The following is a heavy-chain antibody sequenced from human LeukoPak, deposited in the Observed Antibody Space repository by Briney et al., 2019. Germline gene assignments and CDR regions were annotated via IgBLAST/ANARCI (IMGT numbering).Heavy chain of an antibody. V-gene: IGHV5-51*01. D-gene: IGHD1-26*01. CDR1: GYSLHKCW. CDR3: ARHIRVGATQSTFEL. J-gene: IGHJ1*01. CDR2: VYPGESDT. Sequence: GESLKIYRRCSGYSLHKCWIAWWRQMPGKGLEVMGIVYPGESDTRYSPSFQGQVTISVDKSISTAYLQWSSLKASHTAIYYCARHIRVGATQSTFELWGQGTLVTVSS.